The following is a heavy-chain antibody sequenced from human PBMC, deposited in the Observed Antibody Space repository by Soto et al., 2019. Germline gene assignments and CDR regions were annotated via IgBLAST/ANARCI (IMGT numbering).Heavy chain of an antibody. D-gene: IGHD2-21*01. CDR2: ISGGGGST. J-gene: IGHJ5*01. V-gene: IGHV3-23*01. CDR1: GFTFGNYG. CDR3: AKGFIVVGNVIRPDDAFDA. Sequence: PGGSLRLSCAASGFTFGNYGMNWVRQAPGKGLEWVSGISGGGGSTYYADSVKGRFTISRDPSKNTIFLEMNSLRAEDTAAYYCAKGFIVVGNVIRPDDAFDAWGQGTLVTVSS.